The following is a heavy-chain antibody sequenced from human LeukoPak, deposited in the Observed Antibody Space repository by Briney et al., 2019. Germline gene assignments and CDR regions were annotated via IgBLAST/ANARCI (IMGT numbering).Heavy chain of an antibody. V-gene: IGHV3-11*01. Sequence: GGSLRLSCAASGFDFSDYYMSWMRQAPGKGLEWVSYISNTGGTITYADSVRGRFTISRDNAENSIYLQMDSLRVEDTALYYCVRDAQRYCGVAVCPGPDFWGRGTTVIVSS. D-gene: IGHD2-21*01. J-gene: IGHJ4*02. CDR2: ISNTGGTI. CDR1: GFDFSDYY. CDR3: VRDAQRYCGVAVCPGPDF.